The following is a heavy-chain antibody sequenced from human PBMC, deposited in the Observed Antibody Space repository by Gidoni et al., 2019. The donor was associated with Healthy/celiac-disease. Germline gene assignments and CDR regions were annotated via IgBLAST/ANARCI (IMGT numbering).Heavy chain of an antibody. J-gene: IGHJ3*02. CDR2: IIPIFGTA. Sequence: QVQLVQSGAEVKKPGSSVKVSCKASGGTFSSYAISWVRQAPGQGLEWMGGIIPIFGTANYAQKFQGRVTITADESTSTAYMELSSLRSEDTAVYYCARGGKTYYYDSSGYYPLAHAFDIWGQGTMVTVSS. D-gene: IGHD3-22*01. CDR1: GGTFSSYA. V-gene: IGHV1-69*01. CDR3: ARGGKTYYYDSSGYYPLAHAFDI.